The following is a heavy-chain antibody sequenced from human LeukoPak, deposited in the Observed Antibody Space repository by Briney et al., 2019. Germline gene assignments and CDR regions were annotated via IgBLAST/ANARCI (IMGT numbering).Heavy chain of an antibody. CDR1: GGSFSGYY. CDR2: INHSGST. V-gene: IGHV4-34*01. D-gene: IGHD3-22*01. CDR3: ARAGTYYYDSSGP. J-gene: IGHJ5*02. Sequence: MASETLSLTCAVYGGSFSGYYWSWIRQPPGKGLEWIGEINHSGSTNYNPSLKSRVTISVDTSKNQFSLKLSSVTAAYTAVYYCARAGTYYYDSSGPWGQGTLVTVSS.